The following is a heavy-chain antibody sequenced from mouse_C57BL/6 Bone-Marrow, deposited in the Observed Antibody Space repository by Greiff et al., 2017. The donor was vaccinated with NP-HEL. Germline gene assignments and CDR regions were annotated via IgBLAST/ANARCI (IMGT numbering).Heavy chain of an antibody. Sequence: QVQLQQPGAELVRPGTSVKLSCKASGYTFTSYWMHWVKQRPGQGLEWIGVIDPSDSYTNYNQKFKGKATLTVDTSSSPAYMQLSSLTSEDSAVYYCARGDYWGQGTTLTVSS. CDR1: GYTFTSYW. J-gene: IGHJ2*01. CDR3: ARGDY. V-gene: IGHV1-59*01. CDR2: IDPSDSYT.